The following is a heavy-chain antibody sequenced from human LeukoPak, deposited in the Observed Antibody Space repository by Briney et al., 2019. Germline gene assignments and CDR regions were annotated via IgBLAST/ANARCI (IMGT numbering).Heavy chain of an antibody. V-gene: IGHV4-39*01. CDR2: IYYIGST. J-gene: IGHJ6*03. Sequence: SETLSLTCTVSGGSISSSSYYWGWIRQPPGKGLEWIGNIYYIGSTYYNPSLKSRVTISVDTSKNQFSLKLSSVTAADTAVYYCARHIGGRYYYYYMDVRGKGTTVTISS. CDR1: GGSISSSSYY. D-gene: IGHD3-16*02. CDR3: ARHIGGRYYYYYMDV.